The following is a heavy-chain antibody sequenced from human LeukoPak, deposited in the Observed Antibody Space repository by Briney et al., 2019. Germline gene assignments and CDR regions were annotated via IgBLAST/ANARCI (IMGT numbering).Heavy chain of an antibody. CDR1: GFTFSSYW. CDR2: IKQDGSKK. V-gene: IGHV3-7*05. J-gene: IGHJ4*02. CDR3: TTDGSYFYDSSGYSVDY. Sequence: GGSLRLSCAASGFTFSSYWMSWVRQAPGKGLEWVATIKQDGSKKEYVDSVKGRFTISRDNAKNSLYLQMNSLRAEDTAVYFCTTDGSYFYDSSGYSVDYWGQGTLVTVSS. D-gene: IGHD3-22*01.